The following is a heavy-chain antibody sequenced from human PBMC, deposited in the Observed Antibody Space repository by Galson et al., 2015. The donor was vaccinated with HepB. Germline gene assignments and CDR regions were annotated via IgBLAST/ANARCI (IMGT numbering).Heavy chain of an antibody. CDR3: AKDVSGNYYYYGMDV. D-gene: IGHD1-14*01. CDR2: ISYDGSNK. J-gene: IGHJ6*02. V-gene: IGHV3-30*18. Sequence: SLRLSCAASGFTFSSYGMHWVRQAPGKGLEWVAVISYDGSNKYYADSVKGRFTISRDNSKNTLYLQMNSLRAEDTAVYYCAKDVSGNYYYYGMDVWGQGTTVTVSS. CDR1: GFTFSSYG.